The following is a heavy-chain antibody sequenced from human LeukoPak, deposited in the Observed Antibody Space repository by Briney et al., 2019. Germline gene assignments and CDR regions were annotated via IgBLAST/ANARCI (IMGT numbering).Heavy chain of an antibody. CDR2: ISSSSYI. V-gene: IGHV3-21*01. D-gene: IGHD3-3*01. J-gene: IGHJ4*02. CDR3: ARSFWDYDFWSGSYYFDY. Sequence: GGSLRLSCAASGFTFSTYSMNWVRQAPGKGLEWVSSISSSSYIYYADSVKGRFTISRDNAKNSLYLQMNSLRAEDTAVYYCARSFWDYDFWSGSYYFDYWGQGTLVTVSS. CDR1: GFTFSTYS.